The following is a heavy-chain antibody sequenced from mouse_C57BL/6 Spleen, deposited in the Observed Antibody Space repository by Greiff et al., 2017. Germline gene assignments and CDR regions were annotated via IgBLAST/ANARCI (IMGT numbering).Heavy chain of an antibody. V-gene: IGHV1-82*01. CDR1: GYAFSSSW. CDR3: ERGGLRLDY. Sequence: QVQLQQSGPELVQPGASVKISCKASGYAFSSSWMNWVKQRPGTGLEWIGRIYPGDGDTNYNGKFKGKATLTADKSSSTAYMQLSRLTSEDSAVYFCERGGLRLDYRGQGTTLTVSS. CDR2: IYPGDGDT. D-gene: IGHD3-2*02. J-gene: IGHJ2*01.